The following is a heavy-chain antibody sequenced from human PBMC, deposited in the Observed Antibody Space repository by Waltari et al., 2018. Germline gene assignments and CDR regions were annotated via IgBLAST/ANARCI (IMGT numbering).Heavy chain of an antibody. J-gene: IGHJ4*02. CDR1: GFTFDDYA. V-gene: IGHV3-9*03. CDR3: AKDQGRLPYYFDY. D-gene: IGHD3-10*01. Sequence: EVQLVESGGGLVQPGRSLRLSCAASGFTFDDYAMHWVRQAPGKGLEWVSGISWNSGSIGYADSVKGRFTISRDNAKNSLYLQMNSLRAEDMALYYCAKDQGRLPYYFDYWGQGTLVTVSS. CDR2: ISWNSGSI.